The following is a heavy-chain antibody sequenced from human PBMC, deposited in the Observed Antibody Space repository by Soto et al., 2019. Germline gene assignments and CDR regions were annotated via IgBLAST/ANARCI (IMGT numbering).Heavy chain of an antibody. V-gene: IGHV4-59*01. J-gene: IGHJ4*02. Sequence: QVRLQESGPGLVKPSETLTLTCTVSGGSISSYYWGWIRQPPGKGLEWIGCIYYTGSTNYSPSLKSRVTISVDTSKNQFSLKLSSVTAADTAVYYCATVTPLVTGFDYWGQGTLVTVSS. CDR2: IYYTGST. D-gene: IGHD3-16*01. CDR3: ATVTPLVTGFDY. CDR1: GGSISSYY.